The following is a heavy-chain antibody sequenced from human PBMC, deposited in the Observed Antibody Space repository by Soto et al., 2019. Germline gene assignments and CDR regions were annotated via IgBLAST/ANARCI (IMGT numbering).Heavy chain of an antibody. D-gene: IGHD3-10*01. J-gene: IGHJ4*02. CDR2: INPSGGST. Sequence: QVQLVQSGAEVKKPGASVKVSCKASGYTFTNYYMHWVRQAPGQGLEWMGIINPSGGSTSYAQKFQGRVTMTRDTSTSTVFMELSSLRSEDTAVYYCAIRYYYGSGSPVALDYWGQGTLVTVSS. V-gene: IGHV1-46*01. CDR1: GYTFTNYY. CDR3: AIRYYYGSGSPVALDY.